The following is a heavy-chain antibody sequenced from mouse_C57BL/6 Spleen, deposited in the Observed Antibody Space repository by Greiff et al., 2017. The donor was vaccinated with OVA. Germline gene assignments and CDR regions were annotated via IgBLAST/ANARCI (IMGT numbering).Heavy chain of an antibody. CDR3: ARSGATTRGSSFYWYFDG. J-gene: IGHJ1*03. Sequence: QVQLQQPGTELVKPGASVKLSCKASGYTFTSYWMHWVKQRPGQGLEWIGNINPSNGGTNYNEKFKSKATLTVDKSSSTAYMQLSSLTSEDSAVYYCARSGATTRGSSFYWYFDGWGTGTTVTVSS. CDR2: INPSNGGT. D-gene: IGHD1-1*01. CDR1: GYTFTSYW. V-gene: IGHV1-53*01.